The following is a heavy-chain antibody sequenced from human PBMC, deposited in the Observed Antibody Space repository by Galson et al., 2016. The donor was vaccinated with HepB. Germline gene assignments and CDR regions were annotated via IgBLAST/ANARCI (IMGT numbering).Heavy chain of an antibody. Sequence: SLRLSCAASGFSFSDSAMHWVRQASGIGLEWVGRIRSKANTYATAYAASAKGTFTISREDGKHTAYLQMNSLKTDDTAGYYCTRRRTSDGKGDTVDNWGQGTLVTVSS. V-gene: IGHV3-73*01. CDR1: GFSFSDSA. J-gene: IGHJ4*02. CDR3: TRRRTSDGKGDTVDN. D-gene: IGHD1-26*01. CDR2: IRSKANTYAT.